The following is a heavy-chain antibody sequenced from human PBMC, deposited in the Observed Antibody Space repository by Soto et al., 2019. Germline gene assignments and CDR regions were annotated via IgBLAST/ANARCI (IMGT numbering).Heavy chain of an antibody. J-gene: IGHJ4*02. Sequence: GGSLRLSCVASGLTFNNALMNWVRQSPGMGLEWVGRIRSKSDGVTTDYAAPVKGRFTISRDDSKNMVDLQMSSLKTEDTAIYYCTTYSGAAFEYWGQGALVTVSS. CDR2: IRSKSDGVTT. D-gene: IGHD1-26*01. CDR3: TTYSGAAFEY. V-gene: IGHV3-15*01. CDR1: GLTFNNAL.